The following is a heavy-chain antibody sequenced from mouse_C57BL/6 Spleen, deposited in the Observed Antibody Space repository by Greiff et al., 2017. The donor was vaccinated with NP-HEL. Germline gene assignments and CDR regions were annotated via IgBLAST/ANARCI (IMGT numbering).Heavy chain of an antibody. CDR3: ARCYYDYDGYAMDY. CDR1: GYAFSSSW. Sequence: QVQLQQSGPELVKPGASVKISCKASGYAFSSSWMNWVKQRPGKGLEWIGRIYPGDGDTNYNGKFKGKATLTADKSSSTAYMQLSRLTSEDSAVYFCARCYYDYDGYAMDYWGQGTSVTVSS. D-gene: IGHD2-4*01. V-gene: IGHV1-82*01. J-gene: IGHJ4*01. CDR2: IYPGDGDT.